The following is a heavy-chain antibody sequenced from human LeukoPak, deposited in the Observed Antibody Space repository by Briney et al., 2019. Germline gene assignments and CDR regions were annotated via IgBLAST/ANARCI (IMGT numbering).Heavy chain of an antibody. J-gene: IGHJ4*02. V-gene: IGHV4-39*01. CDR1: GASMRSSNYY. D-gene: IGHD4-17*01. CDR2: ISYSGNT. CDR3: ARRYGDLHFDY. Sequence: SETLSLTCTVSGASMRSSNYYWGWIRQPPGKGLEWIGSISYSGNTYYNPSLKSRVTMSVDTSKNQFSLKLSSVTAADTAVYYCARRYGDLHFDYWGQGTLVTVSS.